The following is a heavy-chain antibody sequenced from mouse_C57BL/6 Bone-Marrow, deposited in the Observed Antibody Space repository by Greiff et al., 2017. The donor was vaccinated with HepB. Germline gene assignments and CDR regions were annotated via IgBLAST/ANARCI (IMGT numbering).Heavy chain of an antibody. CDR3: ARRGFDY. V-gene: IGHV1-82*01. J-gene: IGHJ2*01. CDR1: GYAFSSSW. Sequence: VQLQQSGPELVKPGASAKISCKASGYAFSSSWMNWVKQRPGKGLEWIGRIYPGDGDTNYNGKFKGKATLTADKSSSTAYMQLSSLTSEDSAVYFCARRGFDYWGQGTTLTVSS. CDR2: IYPGDGDT.